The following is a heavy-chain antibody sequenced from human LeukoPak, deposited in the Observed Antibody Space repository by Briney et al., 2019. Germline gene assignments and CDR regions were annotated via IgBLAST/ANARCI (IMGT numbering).Heavy chain of an antibody. CDR2: ISFDGTNK. D-gene: IGHD6-19*01. Sequence: GGSLRLSCAASGFTFSSYGMHSVRQAPGKGLEWVAVISFDGTNKFYADSVKGRFTISRHNSKNTLYLQMNSLRAADTAVYYCARGGSGRYDDNWFDPWGQGTLVTVSS. CDR3: ARGGSGRYDDNWFDP. CDR1: GFTFSSYG. J-gene: IGHJ5*02. V-gene: IGHV3-30*03.